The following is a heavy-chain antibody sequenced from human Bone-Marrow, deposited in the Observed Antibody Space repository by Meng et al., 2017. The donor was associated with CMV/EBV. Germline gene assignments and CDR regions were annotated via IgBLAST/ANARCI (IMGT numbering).Heavy chain of an antibody. V-gene: IGHV3-23*03. Sequence: GGSLRLSCAASGFTFSSYAMSWVRQAPGKGLEWVSVIYSGGSSTYYADSVKGRFTISRDNAKNSLYLQMNSLRAGDTAVYYCARGPWFDPWGQGTLVTVSS. CDR1: GFTFSSYA. CDR2: IYSGGSST. J-gene: IGHJ5*02. CDR3: ARGPWFDP.